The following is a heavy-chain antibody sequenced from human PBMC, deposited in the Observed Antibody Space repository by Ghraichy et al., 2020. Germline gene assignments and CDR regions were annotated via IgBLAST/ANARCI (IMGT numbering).Heavy chain of an antibody. J-gene: IGHJ4*02. CDR1: GGSFSGYY. D-gene: IGHD2-8*02. CDR2: INHSGST. V-gene: IGHV4-34*01. CDR3: ARAYCTGGVCSDHTDPYYFDY. Sequence: SETLSLTCAVYGGSFSGYYWSWIRQPPGKGLEWIGEINHSGSTNYNPSLKSRVTISVDTSKNQFSLKLSSVTAADTAVYYCARAYCTGGVCSDHTDPYYFDYWGQGTLVTVSS.